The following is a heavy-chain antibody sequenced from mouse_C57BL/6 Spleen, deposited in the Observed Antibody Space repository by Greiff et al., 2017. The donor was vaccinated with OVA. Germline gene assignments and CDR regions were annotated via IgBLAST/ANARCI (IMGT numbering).Heavy chain of an antibody. V-gene: IGHV3-6*01. CDR1: GYSITSGYY. CDR3: AYYGSNYAMDY. CDR2: ISYDGSN. J-gene: IGHJ4*01. D-gene: IGHD1-1*01. Sequence: VQLQQSGPGLVKPSQSLSLTCSVTGYSITSGYYWNWIRQFPGNKLEWMGYISYDGSNNYNPSLKNRISITRDTSKNQFFLKLNSVTTEDTATYYCAYYGSNYAMDYWGQGTSVTVSS.